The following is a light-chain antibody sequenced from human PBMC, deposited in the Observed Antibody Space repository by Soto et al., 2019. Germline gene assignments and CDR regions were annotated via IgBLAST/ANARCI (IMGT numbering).Light chain of an antibody. V-gene: IGKV1-39*01. CDR2: TAS. CDR3: QQSYNTQIT. Sequence: DIQMTPAPSSLSASVGDRVTITCRASQSISTYLNWYQQKPGKAPKRLIYTASSLQSGVPPRFSGSGSGTDFTLTIRSLQPEDFATYYCQQSYNTQITFGQGTRLEIK. CDR1: QSISTY. J-gene: IGKJ5*01.